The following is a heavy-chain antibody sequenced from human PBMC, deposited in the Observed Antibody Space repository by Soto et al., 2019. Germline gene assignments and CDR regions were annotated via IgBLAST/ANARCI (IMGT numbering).Heavy chain of an antibody. CDR2: ISSSSSTI. CDR1: GFTFSSYS. V-gene: IGHV3-48*02. J-gene: IGHJ5*02. D-gene: IGHD3-22*01. CDR3: ARGRNTYYYVSSGRDSWIDP. Sequence: PGGSLRLSCAASGFTFSSYSMNWVRQAPGKGLEWVSYISSSSSTIYYADSVEGRFTISRDNAKNSLYLQMNSLRDEDTAVYYCARGRNTYYYVSSGRDSWIDPWGQGTLVTVSS.